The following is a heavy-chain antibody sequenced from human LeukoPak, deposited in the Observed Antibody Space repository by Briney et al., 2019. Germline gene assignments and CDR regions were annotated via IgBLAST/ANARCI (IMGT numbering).Heavy chain of an antibody. CDR3: ARTYYYDSSGPLGY. V-gene: IGHV3-20*04. CDR2: INWNGGST. CDR1: GFTFDDYG. D-gene: IGHD3-22*01. J-gene: IGHJ4*02. Sequence: SGGSLRLSCAASGFTFDDYGMSWVRQAPGKGLEWVSGINWNGGSTGYADSVKGRFTISRDNAKNSLYLQMNSLRAEDTALYYCARTYYYDSSGPLGYWGQGTLVTVSS.